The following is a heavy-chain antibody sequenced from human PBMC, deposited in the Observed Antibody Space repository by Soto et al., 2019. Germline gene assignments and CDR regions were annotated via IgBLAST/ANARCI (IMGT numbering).Heavy chain of an antibody. CDR3: AKDGGYYYDSSGYGAPGGFDY. J-gene: IGHJ4*02. CDR1: GFTFSSYA. CDR2: ISGSGGST. D-gene: IGHD3-22*01. Sequence: GGSLRLSCAASGFTFSSYAMSWVRQAPGKGLEWVSAISGSGGSTYYADSVKGRSTISRDNSKNTLYLQMNSLRAEDTAVYYCAKDGGYYYDSSGYGAPGGFDYWGQGTLVTVSS. V-gene: IGHV3-23*01.